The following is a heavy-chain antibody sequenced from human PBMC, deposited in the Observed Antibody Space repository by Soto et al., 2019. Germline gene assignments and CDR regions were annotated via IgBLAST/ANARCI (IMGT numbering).Heavy chain of an antibody. Sequence: QVLLRESGPGLVKPSETLALTCAVSGDSVSSSDFYWTWIRQPPGKPLEWIGYGYSTGTTTYSPSLKSRVDMSVDTSENQFSLKVRSVTAADAAVYFCARVSELVAPKDGKSAYFYAMDVWGPGTTVTVS. CDR3: ARVSELVAPKDGKSAYFYAMDV. CDR1: GDSVSSSDFY. D-gene: IGHD6-6*01. CDR2: GYSTGTT. J-gene: IGHJ6*02. V-gene: IGHV4-61*08.